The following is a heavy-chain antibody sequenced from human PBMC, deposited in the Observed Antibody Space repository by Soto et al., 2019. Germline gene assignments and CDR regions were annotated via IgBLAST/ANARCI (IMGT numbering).Heavy chain of an antibody. J-gene: IGHJ3*02. V-gene: IGHV3-23*01. D-gene: IGHD3-16*01. CDR1: GFAFSSYA. CDR2: ITNSGGST. Sequence: EVQLLESGGDLVQPGGSLRLSCAASGFAFSSYAMSWVRQAPGKGLEWVSGITNSGGSTYYADSVKGRFTISRDNSKNTLYLQMNSLRAEDTAAYYCAKGLGWRVLGDAFDIWGQGTMVTVSS. CDR3: AKGLGWRVLGDAFDI.